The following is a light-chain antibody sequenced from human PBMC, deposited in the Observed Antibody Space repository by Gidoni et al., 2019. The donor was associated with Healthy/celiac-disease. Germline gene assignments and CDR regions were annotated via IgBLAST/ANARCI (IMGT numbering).Light chain of an antibody. J-gene: IGKJ2*04. V-gene: IGKV1-5*03. CDR1: QSISSW. CDR3: QQYNSYPMCS. Sequence: DIQMTQSPSTLSASVGDRVTITCRASQSISSWLAWYQQKPGKDPKLLIYKASSLESGVPSRFSGSGSGTEFTLTISSLQPDDFATYYCQQYNSYPMCSFGQGTKLEIK. CDR2: KAS.